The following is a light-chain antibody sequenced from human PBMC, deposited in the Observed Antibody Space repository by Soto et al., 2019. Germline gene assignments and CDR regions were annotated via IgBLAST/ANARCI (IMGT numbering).Light chain of an antibody. CDR3: QQYETWSPLT. CDR1: QSISSN. Sequence: EIVMTQSPATLSVSPGERATLSCWASQSISSNLAWYQQKPGQAPRLLILGASTRASATPARFSGSGFGTEFTLTISTLQSEDFAVYYCQQYETWSPLTFGGGTKVEIK. J-gene: IGKJ4*01. V-gene: IGKV3-15*01. CDR2: GAS.